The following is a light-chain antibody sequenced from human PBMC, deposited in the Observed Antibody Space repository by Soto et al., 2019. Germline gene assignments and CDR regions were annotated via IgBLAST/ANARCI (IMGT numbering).Light chain of an antibody. J-gene: IGKJ2*01. CDR3: HQYDDGPYT. CDR2: GAS. CDR1: RSVSSN. Sequence: EIVMTQSPATLSVSPGERATLSCRASRSVSSNVAWYQQIPGQTPRLLIYGASTRATGIPVRFSGSGSGTEFTLTISSLQSEDFAVDYCHQYDDGPYTFGQGTKVEI. V-gene: IGKV3-15*01.